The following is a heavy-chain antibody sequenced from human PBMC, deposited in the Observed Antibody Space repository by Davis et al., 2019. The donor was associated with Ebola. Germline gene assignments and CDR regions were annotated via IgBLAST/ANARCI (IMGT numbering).Heavy chain of an antibody. CDR1: GFTFSSYA. Sequence: GGSLRLSCAASGFTFSSYAMHWVRQAPGKGLEWVAVISYDGSNKYYADSVKGRFTISRDNSKNMLYLQMNSLRAEDTAVYYCARYTAMTNWGQGTLVTVSS. D-gene: IGHD5-18*01. CDR3: ARYTAMTN. CDR2: ISYDGSNK. V-gene: IGHV3-30-3*01. J-gene: IGHJ4*02.